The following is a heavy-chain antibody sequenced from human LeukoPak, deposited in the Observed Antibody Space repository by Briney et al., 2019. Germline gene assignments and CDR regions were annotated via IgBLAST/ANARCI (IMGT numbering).Heavy chain of an antibody. CDR2: IKSKIDGGTT. J-gene: IGHJ4*02. Sequence: GGSLRLSCAASGFTFSNAWMSWVRQAPGKGLEWVGRIKSKIDGGTTDYAAPVKGRFTISRDDSKNTLYLQMNSLKTEDTAVYYCTTATYDYVWGSYRYTFDYWGQGTLVTVSS. V-gene: IGHV3-15*01. D-gene: IGHD3-16*02. CDR1: GFTFSNAW. CDR3: TTATYDYVWGSYRYTFDY.